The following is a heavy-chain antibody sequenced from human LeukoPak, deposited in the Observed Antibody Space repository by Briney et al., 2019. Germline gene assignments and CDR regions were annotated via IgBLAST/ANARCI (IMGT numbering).Heavy chain of an antibody. CDR3: ARDERGAWHAIDPKPHNY. D-gene: IGHD1-14*01. CDR1: GYTFTSYY. V-gene: IGHV1-46*01. CDR2: INPSGGST. J-gene: IGHJ4*02. Sequence: VASVKVSCKASGYTFTSYYMHWVRQAPGQGLEWMGIINPSGGSTSYAQKFQGRVTMTRDTSTSTVYMELSSLRSEDTAVYYCARDERGAWHAIDPKPHNYWGQGTLVTVSS.